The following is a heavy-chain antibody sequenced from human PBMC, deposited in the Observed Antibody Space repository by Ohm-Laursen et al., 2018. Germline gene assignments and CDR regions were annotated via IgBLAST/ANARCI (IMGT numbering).Heavy chain of an antibody. CDR3: ARGPGIAAAGPSKPFDY. Sequence: SLRLSCTASGITFSSYWMQWVRQAPGKGLVWVSRINSDGSSISYADSVKGRFTISRDNAKNTLYLQMNSLRAEDTAVYYCARGPGIAAAGPSKPFDYWGQGTLVTVSS. CDR1: GITFSSYW. CDR2: INSDGSSI. V-gene: IGHV3-74*01. D-gene: IGHD6-13*01. J-gene: IGHJ4*02.